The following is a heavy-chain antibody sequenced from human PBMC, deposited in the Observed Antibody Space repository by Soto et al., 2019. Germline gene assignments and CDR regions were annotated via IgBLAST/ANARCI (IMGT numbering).Heavy chain of an antibody. Sequence: WASVKVSCKASGYTFTSYYMHWVRQAPGQGLEWMGIINPSGGSTSYAQKFQGRVTMTRDTSTSTVYMELSSLRSEDTAVYYCARDPGIAAAGNWFDPWGQGTLVTVSS. J-gene: IGHJ5*02. D-gene: IGHD6-13*01. CDR3: ARDPGIAAAGNWFDP. V-gene: IGHV1-46*01. CDR2: INPSGGST. CDR1: GYTFTSYY.